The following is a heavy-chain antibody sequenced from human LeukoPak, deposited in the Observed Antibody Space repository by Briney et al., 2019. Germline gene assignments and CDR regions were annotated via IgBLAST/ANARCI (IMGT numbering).Heavy chain of an antibody. Sequence: GGSLRLSCAASGFTFSSYAMHWVRQAPGKGLEYVSAISSNGGSTYYANSVKGRFTISRDNSKNTLYLQMGSLRAEDMAVYYCARGATYYYGSGSYVVYWGQGTLVTVSS. J-gene: IGHJ4*02. D-gene: IGHD3-10*01. CDR1: GFTFSSYA. CDR3: ARGATYYYGSGSYVVY. V-gene: IGHV3-64*01. CDR2: ISSNGGST.